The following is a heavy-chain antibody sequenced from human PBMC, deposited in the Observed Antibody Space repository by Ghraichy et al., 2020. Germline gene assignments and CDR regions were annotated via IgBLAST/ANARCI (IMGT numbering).Heavy chain of an antibody. CDR1: GFTFSNYW. CDR2: IKQDGTEK. Sequence: GSLRLSCAASGFTFSNYWMSWVRQAPGKGLEWVANIKQDGTEKYYVDSVKGRFTISRDNAKNSLYLQMNSLRAEDTAVYYCARARIAVATFDYWGQGTLVTVSS. J-gene: IGHJ4*02. D-gene: IGHD6-19*01. CDR3: ARARIAVATFDY. V-gene: IGHV3-7*03.